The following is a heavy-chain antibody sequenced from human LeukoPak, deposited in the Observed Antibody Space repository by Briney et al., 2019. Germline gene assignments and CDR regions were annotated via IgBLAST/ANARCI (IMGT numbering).Heavy chain of an antibody. V-gene: IGHV3-23*01. Sequence: GGSLRLSCAASGFTSSSYAMSWVRQAPGKGLEWVSAISGSGGSTYYADSVKGRFTISRDNSKNTLYLQMNSLRAEDTAVYYCAKANVLRFLEWLFFDYWGQGTLVTVSS. CDR2: ISGSGGST. J-gene: IGHJ4*02. D-gene: IGHD3-3*01. CDR3: AKANVLRFLEWLFFDY. CDR1: GFTSSSYA.